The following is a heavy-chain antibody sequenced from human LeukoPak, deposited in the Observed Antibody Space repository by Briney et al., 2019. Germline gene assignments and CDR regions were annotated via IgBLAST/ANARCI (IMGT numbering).Heavy chain of an antibody. CDR3: ARDHIVGARPNGAFDI. CDR1: GFTFSSYA. J-gene: IGHJ3*02. D-gene: IGHD1-26*01. CDR2: ISYDGSNK. V-gene: IGHV3-30-3*01. Sequence: PGGSLRLSCAASGFTFSSYAMHWVRQAPGKGLEWVAVISYDGSNKYYADSVKGRFTISRDNSKNTLYLQMNSLRAEDTAVYYCARDHIVGARPNGAFDIWGQGTMVTVSS.